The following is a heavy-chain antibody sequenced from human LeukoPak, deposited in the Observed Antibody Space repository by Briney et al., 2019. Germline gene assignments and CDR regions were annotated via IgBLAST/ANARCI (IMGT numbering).Heavy chain of an antibody. D-gene: IGHD2-15*01. V-gene: IGHV1-2*02. Sequence: ASVKVSCKASGYTFTGYYIHWVRQAPGQGLEWMGWINPNNGATNYAQKFQGRITMTRDTSITTAYMELSSLRSDDTAIYYCARDVVGVVGASRSTFYFYMDVWGKGTPVTVSS. CDR3: ARDVVGVVGASRSTFYFYMDV. J-gene: IGHJ6*03. CDR1: GYTFTGYY. CDR2: INPNNGAT.